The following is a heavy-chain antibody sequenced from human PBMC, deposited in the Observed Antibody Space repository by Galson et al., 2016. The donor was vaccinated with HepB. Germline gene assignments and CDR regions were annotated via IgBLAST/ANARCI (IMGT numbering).Heavy chain of an antibody. Sequence: SLRLSCAASGFTVSDNYMTWVRQAPGKGLEWVSLIYSAGATYYADSVKGRLTISRDNSKNTLFLQMTSLRAEDTAVYYCAIGQRYSYLYGMDVWGQGTTVTVSS. V-gene: IGHV3-53*01. J-gene: IGHJ6*02. D-gene: IGHD5-18*01. CDR3: AIGQRYSYLYGMDV. CDR1: GFTVSDNY. CDR2: IYSAGAT.